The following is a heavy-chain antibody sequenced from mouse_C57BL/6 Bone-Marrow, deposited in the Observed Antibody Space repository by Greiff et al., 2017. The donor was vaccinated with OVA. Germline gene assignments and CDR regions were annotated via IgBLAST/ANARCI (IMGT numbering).Heavy chain of an antibody. J-gene: IGHJ3*01. D-gene: IGHD2-5*01. CDR1: GYTFTSYW. CDR3: TGYSNYEAWFAY. Sequence: VQLQQSGTVLARPGASVKMSCKTSGYTFTSYWMHWVKQRPGQGLEWIGAIYPGNSDTSYNQKFKGKAKLTAVTSASTAYMELSSLTNEDSAVYYCTGYSNYEAWFAYWGQGTLVTVSA. V-gene: IGHV1-5*01. CDR2: IYPGNSDT.